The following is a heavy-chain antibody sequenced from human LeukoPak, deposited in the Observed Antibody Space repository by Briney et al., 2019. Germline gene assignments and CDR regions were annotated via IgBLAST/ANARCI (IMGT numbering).Heavy chain of an antibody. CDR3: ARAGQGDFWSGLRYFDY. V-gene: IGHV4-34*01. CDR2: INHSGST. CDR1: GGSFSGYY. J-gene: IGHJ4*02. D-gene: IGHD3-3*01. Sequence: SETLSLTCAVYGGSFSGYYWSWIRQPPGKGLEWIGEINHSGSTNYNPSLKSRVTISVGTSKNHFSLKLSSVTAADTAVYYCARAGQGDFWSGLRYFDYWGQGTLVTVSS.